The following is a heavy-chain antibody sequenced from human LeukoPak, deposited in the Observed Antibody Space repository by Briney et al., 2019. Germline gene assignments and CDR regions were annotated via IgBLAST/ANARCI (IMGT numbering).Heavy chain of an antibody. CDR2: IYSGGST. Sequence: GGSLRLSCAASGFTVSSSYMSWVRQAPGKGLEWVSVIYSGGSTYYADSVEGRFTISRDNSKNTLYLQMNSLRAEDTAVYYCARDQSSSSAYWGQGTLVTVSS. J-gene: IGHJ4*02. CDR1: GFTVSSSY. V-gene: IGHV3-53*01. D-gene: IGHD6-13*01. CDR3: ARDQSSSSAY.